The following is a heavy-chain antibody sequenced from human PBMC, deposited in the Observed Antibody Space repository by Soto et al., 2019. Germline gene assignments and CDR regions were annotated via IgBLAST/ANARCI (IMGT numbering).Heavy chain of an antibody. CDR2: INPNSGGT. CDR3: ARLPKPYYYDSSGLYPL. D-gene: IGHD3-22*01. V-gene: IGHV1-2*02. CDR1: GYTFTGYY. Sequence: ASVKVSCKASGYTFTGYYMHWVRQAPGQGLEWMGWINPNSGGTNYAQKFQGRVTMTRDTSISTAYMELSSLRSEDTAVYYCARLPKPYYYDSSGLYPLWGQGTMVTVSS. J-gene: IGHJ3*01.